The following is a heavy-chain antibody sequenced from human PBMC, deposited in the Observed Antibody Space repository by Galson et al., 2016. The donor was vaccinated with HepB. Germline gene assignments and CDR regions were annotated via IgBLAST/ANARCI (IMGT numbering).Heavy chain of an antibody. D-gene: IGHD3-16*01. V-gene: IGHV2-70*01. J-gene: IGHJ4*02. CDR2: LDWDDDK. CDR3: ARSKGGAPFYFDY. Sequence: PALVKPTQTLSLTCTFSGFSLSTSGMCVSWIRQPPGKAPEWLALLDWDDDKHYRASVKPRVTISKDTSKNQVVLTMTNMDPVDTATYYCARSKGGAPFYFDYWGQGILVTVSA. CDR1: GFSLSTSGMC.